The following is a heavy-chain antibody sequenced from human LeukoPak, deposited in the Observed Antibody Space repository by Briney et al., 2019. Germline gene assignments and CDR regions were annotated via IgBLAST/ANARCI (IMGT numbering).Heavy chain of an antibody. D-gene: IGHD3-9*01. CDR2: IYTSGST. Sequence: SETLSLTRTVSGGSISSYYWSWIRQPAGKGLEWIGRIYTSGSTNYNPSLKSRVTMSVDTSKNQFSLKLSSVTAADTAVYYCARDRPYYDILTGYYKGQTWFDPWGQGTLVTVSS. CDR1: GGSISSYY. J-gene: IGHJ5*02. V-gene: IGHV4-4*07. CDR3: ARDRPYYDILTGYYKGQTWFDP.